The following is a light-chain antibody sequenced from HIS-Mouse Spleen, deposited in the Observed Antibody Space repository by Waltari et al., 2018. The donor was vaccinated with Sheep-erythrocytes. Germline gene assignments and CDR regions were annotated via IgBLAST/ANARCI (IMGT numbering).Light chain of an antibody. V-gene: IGLV3-1*01. CDR1: KLGDTY. J-gene: IGLJ2*01. CDR3: QAWDSSTVV. Sequence: SYELTQPPSVSVSPGQTASITCSGDKLGDTYACWYQQKPGHSPVLVIYQDSKRPSGVPERFAGSNAWNTATLTISGTQAMDEADYYCQAWDSSTVVFGGGTKLTVL. CDR2: QDS.